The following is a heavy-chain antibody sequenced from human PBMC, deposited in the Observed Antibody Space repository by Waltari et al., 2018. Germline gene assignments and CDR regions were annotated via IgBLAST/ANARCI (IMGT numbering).Heavy chain of an antibody. CDR1: GFTFSSSA. V-gene: IGHV3-30-3*01. J-gene: IGHJ6*02. CDR2: ISYDGSNK. Sequence: QVQLVESGGGVVQPGRSLRLSCAASGFTFSSSAMHWVRQAPGKGLEWVSVISYDGSNKYYADSVKGRFTISRDNSKNTLYVQMNSLKPEDTAVYYCASGERKYGYYGIDVWGQGTTVTV. D-gene: IGHD3-10*01. CDR3: ASGERKYGYYGIDV.